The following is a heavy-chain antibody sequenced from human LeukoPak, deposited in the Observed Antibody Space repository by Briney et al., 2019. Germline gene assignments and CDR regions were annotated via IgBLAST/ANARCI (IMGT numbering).Heavy chain of an antibody. J-gene: IGHJ6*04. D-gene: IGHD3-10*01. CDR3: AREADYYGSGSYYGLDV. Sequence: NPGGSLRLSCAASGFTFSSYSMNWVRQAPGKGLEWVSSISRSSSYIYYADSVKGRFTISRDNAKNSLYLQMNSLRAEDTALYHCAREADYYGSGSYYGLDVWGKGTTVTISS. V-gene: IGHV3-21*04. CDR2: ISRSSSYI. CDR1: GFTFSSYS.